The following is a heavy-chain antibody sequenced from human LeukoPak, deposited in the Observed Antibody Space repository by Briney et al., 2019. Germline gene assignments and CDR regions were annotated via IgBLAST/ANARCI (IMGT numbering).Heavy chain of an antibody. CDR3: ARQDGSGSYSYYFDY. CDR1: GGTFSSYA. V-gene: IGHV1-69*06. Sequence: SVKVSCKASGGTFSSYAISWVRQAPGQGLEWMGGIIPIFGTANYAQKFQGRVTITADKSTSTAYMELSSLRSEDTAVYYCARQDGSGSYSYYFDYWGQGTLVTVSS. D-gene: IGHD3-10*01. CDR2: IIPIFGTA. J-gene: IGHJ4*02.